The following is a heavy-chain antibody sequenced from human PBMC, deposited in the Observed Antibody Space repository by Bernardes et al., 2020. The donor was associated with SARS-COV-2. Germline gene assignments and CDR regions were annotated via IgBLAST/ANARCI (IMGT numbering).Heavy chain of an antibody. V-gene: IGHV1-24*01. Sequence: ASVKVSCKVSGYTLTELSMHWVRQAPGKGLEWMGGFDPEDGETIYAQKFQGRVTMTEDTSTDTAYMELSSLRSEDTAVYYCATSPAYYDILTGPPYNWFDPWGQGTLVTVSS. J-gene: IGHJ5*02. D-gene: IGHD3-9*01. CDR1: GYTLTELS. CDR2: FDPEDGET. CDR3: ATSPAYYDILTGPPYNWFDP.